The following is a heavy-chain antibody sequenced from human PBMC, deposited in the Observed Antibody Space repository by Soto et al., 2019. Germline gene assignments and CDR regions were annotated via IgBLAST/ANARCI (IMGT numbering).Heavy chain of an antibody. CDR2: INHSGST. D-gene: IGHD4-17*01. J-gene: IGHJ4*02. V-gene: IGHV4-34*01. CDR1: GGSFSGYY. Sequence: QVQLQQWGAGLLKPSETLSLTCAVYGGSFSGYYWSWIRQPPGKGLEWIGEINHSGSTNYNPSLKXRXTXXVDTSKNQFSLKLSSVTAADTAVYYCASLTLYGIGWGQGTLVTVSS. CDR3: ASLTLYGIG.